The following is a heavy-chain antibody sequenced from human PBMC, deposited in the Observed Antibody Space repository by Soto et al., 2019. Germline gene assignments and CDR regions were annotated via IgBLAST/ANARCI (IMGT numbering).Heavy chain of an antibody. Sequence: QVQLVESGGGVVQPGRSLRLSCAASGFTFSTYGMHWVRQAPGEGLEWVAVIWYDGSNKYYADSVTGRFTISRDNSKSTLYLQMNSLRAEDTAVYYCARDRLLGNSFDYWGQGSLVTVSS. CDR3: ARDRLLGNSFDY. CDR2: IWYDGSNK. CDR1: GFTFSTYG. J-gene: IGHJ4*02. D-gene: IGHD1-26*01. V-gene: IGHV3-33*01.